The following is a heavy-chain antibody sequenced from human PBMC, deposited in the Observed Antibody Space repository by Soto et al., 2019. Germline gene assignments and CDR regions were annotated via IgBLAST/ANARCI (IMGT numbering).Heavy chain of an antibody. CDR1: GGSFSPNY. V-gene: IGHV4-59*04. J-gene: IGHJ4*02. CDR3: ARTLGPQVTGYVDSDYRWTIDQ. CDR2: IYYGGTT. Sequence: SETLSLTCTVSGGSFSPNYWSWFRQPPGKGLEWVGYIYYGGTTSYNPSLKSRVTISLETSKSQFSLRLASVTAADTGVYFCARTLGPQVTGYVDSDYRWTIDQWGQGTLVTVSS. D-gene: IGHD4-4*01.